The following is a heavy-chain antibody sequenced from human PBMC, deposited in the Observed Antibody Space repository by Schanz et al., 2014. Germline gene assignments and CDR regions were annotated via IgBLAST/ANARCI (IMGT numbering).Heavy chain of an antibody. J-gene: IGHJ5*02. CDR3: ARDRRRYCSTASCLHDNWFDP. CDR2: ISAYTNNT. Sequence: QVQLVQSGAEVKKPGASVKVSCKASGYTFTSYGISWVRQAPGHWLEWMGWISAYTNNTNYAQKVQGRVTMTTDTSTGTAYMELRSLRSDDTAVYYCARDRRRYCSTASCLHDNWFDPWGQGTLVIGSS. CDR1: GYTFTSYG. D-gene: IGHD2-2*01. V-gene: IGHV1-18*01.